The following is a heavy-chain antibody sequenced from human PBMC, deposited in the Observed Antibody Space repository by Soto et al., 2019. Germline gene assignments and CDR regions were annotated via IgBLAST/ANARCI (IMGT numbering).Heavy chain of an antibody. CDR1: GGTFSSYT. V-gene: IGHV1-69*02. J-gene: IGHJ4*02. D-gene: IGHD2-21*01. Sequence: QVQLVQSGAEVKKPGSSVKVSCKASGGTFSSYTISWVRQAPGQGLEWMGRIIPILGIANYAQKFQGRVTITADKPMRTTYMELSSLRSEDTAVYYSACPNPQRGLGFLSDYWGQGTLATVSS. CDR3: ACPNPQRGLGFLSDY. CDR2: IIPILGIA.